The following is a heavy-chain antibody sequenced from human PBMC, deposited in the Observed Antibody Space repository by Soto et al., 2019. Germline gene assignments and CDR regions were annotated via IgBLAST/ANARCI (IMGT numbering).Heavy chain of an antibody. CDR3: ARGGDFWSGIDY. Sequence: GGSLRLSCAASGFTFSNYAIHWVRQATGKGLEWVAVISYDGSNKCYADSVKGRFTISRDNSKNTLYLQMSSLRAEDTAVYYCARGGDFWSGIDYWGQGTLVTVSS. D-gene: IGHD3-3*01. CDR2: ISYDGSNK. CDR1: GFTFSNYA. J-gene: IGHJ4*02. V-gene: IGHV3-30-3*01.